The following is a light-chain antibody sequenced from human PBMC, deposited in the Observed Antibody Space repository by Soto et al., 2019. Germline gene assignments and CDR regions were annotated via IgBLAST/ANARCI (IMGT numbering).Light chain of an antibody. V-gene: IGKV3-20*01. CDR3: QQYGRSPLT. CDR1: QSVRNNY. J-gene: IGKJ4*01. Sequence: EIVLTQSPDTLSLSPGERATLSCRASQSVRNNYLAWYQQKPGQAPRFLIYDASSSATGIPDRFSGSGSGTDFTLTISRLEPEDFAVYYCQQYGRSPLTFGGGTKVEIK. CDR2: DAS.